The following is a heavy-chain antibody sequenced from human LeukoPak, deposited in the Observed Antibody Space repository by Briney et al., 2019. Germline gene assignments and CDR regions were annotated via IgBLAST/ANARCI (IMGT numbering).Heavy chain of an antibody. V-gene: IGHV1-2*02. CDR2: INPNGGST. J-gene: IGHJ5*02. CDR1: GYTFTGYY. CDR3: ARSVLIRGSSERGYGGPSKKSDWFDP. D-gene: IGHD6-6*01. Sequence: ASVKVSCKASGYTFTGYYMHWVRQAPGQGLEWMGWINPNGGSTNYAQKFQGRVTMTRDTSISTAYMELSRLRSDDTAVYYCARSVLIRGSSERGYGGPSKKSDWFDPWGQGTLVTVSS.